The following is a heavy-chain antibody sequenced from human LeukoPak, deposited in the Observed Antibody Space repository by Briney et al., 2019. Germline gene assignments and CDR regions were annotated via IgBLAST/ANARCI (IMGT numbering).Heavy chain of an antibody. CDR1: GFTFSSYG. D-gene: IGHD3-9*01. Sequence: GRSVRLSCAASGFTFSSYGMHWVRQAPGKGLEWVAVIWYDGSNKYYVDSVKGRFTISRDNSKNTLYLQMNSLRAEDTAVYYCARALTYYDILTGYSPLDYWGQGTLVTVSS. V-gene: IGHV3-33*01. CDR2: IWYDGSNK. J-gene: IGHJ4*02. CDR3: ARALTYYDILTGYSPLDY.